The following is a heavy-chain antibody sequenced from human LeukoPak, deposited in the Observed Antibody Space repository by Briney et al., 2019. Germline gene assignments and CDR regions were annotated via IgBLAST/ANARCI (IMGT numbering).Heavy chain of an antibody. Sequence: PGGSLRLSCEASGFTFSAYAMTWVRQAPGQGLEWVSSIGSDNRPHYSESVKGRFAISRDNSKSMLFLQLNSLRAEDTAVYYCAKGGSGWSQHYWGQGTLVTVSS. CDR3: AKGGSGWSQHY. V-gene: IGHV3-23*05. CDR1: GFTFSAYA. J-gene: IGHJ4*02. D-gene: IGHD6-19*01. CDR2: IGSDNRP.